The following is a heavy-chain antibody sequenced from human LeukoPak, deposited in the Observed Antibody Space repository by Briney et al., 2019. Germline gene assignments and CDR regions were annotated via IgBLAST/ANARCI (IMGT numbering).Heavy chain of an antibody. Sequence: ASVKVSCKASGYTFTGYYMHWVRQAPGQGLEWMGWINPNSGGTNYAQKFQGRVTMTRDTSISTAYMELSRLRSDDTAVYYCARGYCSGGSCSYEYYYMDVWGKGTTVTISS. CDR3: ARGYCSGGSCSYEYYYMDV. V-gene: IGHV1-2*02. CDR1: GYTFTGYY. D-gene: IGHD2-15*01. J-gene: IGHJ6*03. CDR2: INPNSGGT.